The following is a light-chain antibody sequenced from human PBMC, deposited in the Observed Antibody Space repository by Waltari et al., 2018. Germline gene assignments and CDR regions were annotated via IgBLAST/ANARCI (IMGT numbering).Light chain of an antibody. Sequence: QSALTQPRSVSGSPGQSVAISCTGTSNGVNSYNQVSWYQQHPGKAPKLMIFDVNRRPSGVPDRFSGSGSDNTASLTISGLQAEDEADYYCCSYAGGYTRWVFGGGTKLTVL. V-gene: IGLV2-11*01. CDR3: CSYAGGYTRWV. CDR1: SNGVNSYNQ. CDR2: DVN. J-gene: IGLJ3*02.